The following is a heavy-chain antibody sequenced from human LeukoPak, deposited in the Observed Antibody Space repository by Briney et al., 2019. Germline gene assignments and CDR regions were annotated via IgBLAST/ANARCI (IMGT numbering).Heavy chain of an antibody. CDR2: ISGSGGST. J-gene: IGHJ4*02. CDR1: GFTFSSYA. D-gene: IGHD3-22*01. Sequence: GGSLRLSCAASGFTFSSYAMSWVRQAPGKGLEWVSAISGSGGSTYYADSVKGRFTISRDNSKNTLYLQMNSLRAEDTAVYYCAKDSDYDSSGFPTYWGQGTLDTVSS. V-gene: IGHV3-23*01. CDR3: AKDSDYDSSGFPTY.